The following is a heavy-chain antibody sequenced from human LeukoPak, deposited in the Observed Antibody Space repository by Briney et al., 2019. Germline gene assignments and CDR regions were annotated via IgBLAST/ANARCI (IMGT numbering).Heavy chain of an antibody. CDR1: GFSFGFYG. CDR2: IRYDGSNK. CDR3: AKTGSTSWDYEYFQH. D-gene: IGHD2-2*01. V-gene: IGHV3-30*02. Sequence: QPGGSLRLSCAASGFSFGFYGMHWVRQAPGKGLEWVAFIRYDGSNKYYADSVKGRLTISRDNSKNTLYLQMNSLRAEDTAVYYCAKTGSTSWDYEYFQHWGQGTLVTVSS. J-gene: IGHJ1*01.